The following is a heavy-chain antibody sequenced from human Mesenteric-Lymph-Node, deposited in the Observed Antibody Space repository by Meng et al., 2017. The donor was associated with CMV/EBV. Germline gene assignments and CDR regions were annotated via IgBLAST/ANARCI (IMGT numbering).Heavy chain of an antibody. D-gene: IGHD3-16*01. Sequence: GESLKISCAASGFSFSSHAMNWVRQAPGKGLEWVSYISSSTSTITYADFVRGRFTISRDSAKNSLYLQMNRLTVEDTAVYYCARNVRWHDALDLWGQGTMVTVSS. CDR1: GFSFSSHA. J-gene: IGHJ3*01. V-gene: IGHV3-48*04. CDR2: ISSSTSTI. CDR3: ARNVRWHDALDL.